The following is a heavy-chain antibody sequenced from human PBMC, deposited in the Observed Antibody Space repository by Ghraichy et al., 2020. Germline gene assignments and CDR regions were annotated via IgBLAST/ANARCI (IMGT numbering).Heavy chain of an antibody. CDR2: IKQDGSEK. CDR1: GFTFSTYW. D-gene: IGHD2-2*01. V-gene: IGHV3-7*01. J-gene: IGHJ4*02. Sequence: GGSLRLSCAASGFTFSTYWMTWVRQAPGKGLEWVANIKQDGSEKYYVDSVKGRFTISRDNAKNSLDLQMNSLRAEDTAVYFCARDTGTRTSEYIDFWVQGTLVTVTS. CDR3: ARDTGTRTSEYIDF.